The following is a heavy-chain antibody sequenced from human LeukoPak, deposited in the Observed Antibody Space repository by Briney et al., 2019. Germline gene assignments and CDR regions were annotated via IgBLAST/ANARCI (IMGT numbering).Heavy chain of an antibody. Sequence: GGSLRLSCAASGFTFSIYAMSWVRQAPGKGLEGVSAISGSGGSTYYADSVKGRFTISRDNSKNTLYLQMNSLRAEDTAVYYCAKGSTKAYCSGGSCYRSIYYYMDVWGKGTTVTVSS. CDR2: ISGSGGST. D-gene: IGHD2-15*01. J-gene: IGHJ6*03. CDR1: GFTFSIYA. V-gene: IGHV3-23*01. CDR3: AKGSTKAYCSGGSCYRSIYYYMDV.